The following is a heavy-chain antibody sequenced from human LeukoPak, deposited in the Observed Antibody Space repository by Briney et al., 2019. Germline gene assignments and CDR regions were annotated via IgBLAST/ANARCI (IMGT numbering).Heavy chain of an antibody. CDR2: INHSGST. J-gene: IGHJ1*01. V-gene: IGHV4-34*01. D-gene: IGHD4-17*01. CDR3: ARVTRRSSVTTLRYFQH. CDR1: GGSFSGYY. Sequence: SETLSLTCAVYGGSFSGYYWSWIRQPPGKGLEWIGEINHSGSTNYNPSLKSRVTISVDTSKTQFSLKLSSVTAADTAVYYCARVTRRSSVTTLRYFQHWGQGTLVTVSS.